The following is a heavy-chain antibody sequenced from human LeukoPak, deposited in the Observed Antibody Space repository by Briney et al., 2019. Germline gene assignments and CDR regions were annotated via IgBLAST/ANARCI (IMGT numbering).Heavy chain of an antibody. D-gene: IGHD6-19*01. CDR3: ARLWWYSSYYYMDV. J-gene: IGHJ6*03. CDR1: GGSISSSNW. CDR2: IYHSGST. V-gene: IGHV4-4*02. Sequence: SETLSLTCAVSGGSISSSNWWSWIRQPPGKGLEWIGEIYHSGSTNYNPSLKSRVTISVDTSKNQFSLKLSSVTAADTAVYYCARLWWYSSYYYMDVWGKGTTVTVSS.